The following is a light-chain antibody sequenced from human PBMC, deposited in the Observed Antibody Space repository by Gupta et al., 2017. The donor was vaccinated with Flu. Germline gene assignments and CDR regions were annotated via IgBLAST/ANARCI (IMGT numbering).Light chain of an antibody. J-gene: IGKJ2*03. CDR1: QSVRTN. CDR3: QQYDNWPPFS. Sequence: EIVMTQSPATLSVSPGERATLSCRASQSVRTNLAWYQQKPGQAPRLLIYRASTRATGVPARFTGSGSGTELTLTISNLESEDFAGYYCQQYDNWPPFSFGQGTKLEIK. CDR2: RAS. V-gene: IGKV3-15*01.